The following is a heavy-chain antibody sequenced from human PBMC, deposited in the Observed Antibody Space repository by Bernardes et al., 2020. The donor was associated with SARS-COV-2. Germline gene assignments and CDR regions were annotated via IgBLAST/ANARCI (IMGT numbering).Heavy chain of an antibody. D-gene: IGHD1-1*01. J-gene: IGHJ4*02. CDR3: ARRADEPATGFFY. CDR1: GFTFSSYW. CDR2: INSDGSST. Sequence: GGSLRLSCAASGFTFSSYWMHWVRQAPGKGLQWVSRINSDGSSTSYVDSVKGRFTISRDNAKNTLYLQMNSLRAEDTAMYYCARRADEPATGFFYWGQGTLATVSS. V-gene: IGHV3-74*01.